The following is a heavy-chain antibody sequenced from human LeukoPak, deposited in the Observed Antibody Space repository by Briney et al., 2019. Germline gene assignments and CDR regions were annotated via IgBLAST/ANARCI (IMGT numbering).Heavy chain of an antibody. CDR3: AKSQLWPRLYYFDY. CDR1: GGSISSGSYY. CDR2: MYTSGST. V-gene: IGHV4-61*02. J-gene: IGHJ4*02. Sequence: SETLSLTCTVSGGSISSGSYYWSWIRQPAGKGLERIGRMYTSGSTNCNPSLESRVTISVDTSKNQFSLKLSSVTAADTAVYYCAKSQLWPRLYYFDYWGQGTLVTVSS. D-gene: IGHD5-18*01.